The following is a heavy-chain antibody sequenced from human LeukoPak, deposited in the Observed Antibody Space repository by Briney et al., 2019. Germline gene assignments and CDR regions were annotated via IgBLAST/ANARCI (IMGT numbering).Heavy chain of an antibody. CDR2: ISSSSSYI. CDR3: ARGRFGYSLDGVDWFDP. CDR1: GFTFSSYS. J-gene: IGHJ5*02. D-gene: IGHD5-18*01. Sequence: GGSLRLSCAASGFTFSSYSMNWVRQAPGKGLEWVSSISSSSSYIYYADSVKGRFTISRDNAKNSLYLQMNSLRAEDTAVYYCARGRFGYSLDGVDWFDPWGQGTLVTVSS. V-gene: IGHV3-21*01.